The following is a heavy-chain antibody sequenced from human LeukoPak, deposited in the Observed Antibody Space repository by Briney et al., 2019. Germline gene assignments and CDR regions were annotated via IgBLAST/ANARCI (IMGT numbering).Heavy chain of an antibody. CDR2: INSDGSGT. Sequence: PGGSLRLSCAASGFTFSSYWMHWVRQAPGKGLVWISRINSDGSGTSYADSVKGRFTISRDNSKNTLYLQMNKLRVEDTAVYYCAKSSLRGHSLWYFDLWGRGTPVTVSS. V-gene: IGHV3-74*01. CDR3: AKSSLRGHSLWYFDL. CDR1: GFTFSSYW. D-gene: IGHD3-10*01. J-gene: IGHJ2*01.